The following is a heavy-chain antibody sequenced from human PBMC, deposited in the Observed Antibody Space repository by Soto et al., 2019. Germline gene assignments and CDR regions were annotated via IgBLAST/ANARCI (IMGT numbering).Heavy chain of an antibody. D-gene: IGHD3-10*01. CDR2: ISGSGGST. CDR1: GFSFSSYA. V-gene: IGHV3-23*01. CDR3: AFLFSGKRLYYFDY. Sequence: GGSLRLSCAASGFSFSSYAMSWVRQAPGKGLEWVSAISGSGGSTYYADSVKGRFTISRDNSKNTLYLQMNSLRAEDTAVYYCAFLFSGKRLYYFDYRGQGTLVTVSS. J-gene: IGHJ4*02.